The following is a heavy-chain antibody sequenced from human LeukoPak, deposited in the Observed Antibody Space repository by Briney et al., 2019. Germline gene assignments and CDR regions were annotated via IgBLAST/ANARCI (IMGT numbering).Heavy chain of an antibody. CDR2: IKQDGSEK. V-gene: IGHV3-7*05. CDR3: VRSEE. Sequence: TGGSLRLSCAASGFTFSSYCMTWVRQVPGKGLEWVANIKQDGSEKYYVDSVKGRFTISRDNAKTSLYLQMNSLRVEDTAVDYCVRSEEWGQGTLGTVSS. CDR1: GFTFSSYC. J-gene: IGHJ4*02.